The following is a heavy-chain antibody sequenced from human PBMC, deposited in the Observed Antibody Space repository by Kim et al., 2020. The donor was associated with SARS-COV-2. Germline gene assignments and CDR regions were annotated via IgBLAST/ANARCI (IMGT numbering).Heavy chain of an antibody. CDR1: GFTFSSYS. CDR2: ISSSSSYI. J-gene: IGHJ6*03. D-gene: IGHD2-2*01. CDR3: ARDGGYCSSTSCYFHYYYYMDV. Sequence: GGSLRLSCAASGFTFSSYSMNWVRQAPGKGLEWVSSISSSSSYIYYADSVKGRFTISRDNAKNSLYLQMNSLRAEDTAVYYCARDGGYCSSTSCYFHYYYYMDVWGKGTPVTVSS. V-gene: IGHV3-21*01.